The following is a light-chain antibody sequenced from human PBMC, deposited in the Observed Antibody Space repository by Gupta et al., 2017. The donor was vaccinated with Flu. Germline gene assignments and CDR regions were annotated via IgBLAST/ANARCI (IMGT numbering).Light chain of an antibody. V-gene: IGKV3-20*01. CDR3: QQEGELLWT. CDR2: GAD. Sequence: ETVLTQSPGTLSLSPGERATLSCRASQSVSSNYLAWYQQKPGQAPRVLIYGADSRATGIPDRFSGSGSGTDFTLTISRLEPEDFAVYYCQQEGELLWTFGQGTKVEIK. J-gene: IGKJ1*01. CDR1: QSVSSNY.